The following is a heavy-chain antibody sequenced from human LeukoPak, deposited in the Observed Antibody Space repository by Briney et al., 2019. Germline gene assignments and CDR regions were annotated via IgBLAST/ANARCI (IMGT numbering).Heavy chain of an antibody. Sequence: PGRSLRLSCAASGFTFSSYGMHWVRQAPGKGLEWVAVISYDGSNKYYADSVKGRFTISRDNSKNTLYLQMNSLRAEDTAVYYCARRITMVRGVIGSDYYYYMDVWGKGTTVTISS. CDR1: GFTFSSYG. J-gene: IGHJ6*03. V-gene: IGHV3-30*03. D-gene: IGHD3-10*01. CDR2: ISYDGSNK. CDR3: ARRITMVRGVIGSDYYYYMDV.